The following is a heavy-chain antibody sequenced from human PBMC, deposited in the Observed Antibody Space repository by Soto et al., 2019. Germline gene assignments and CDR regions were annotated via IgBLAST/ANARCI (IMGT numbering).Heavy chain of an antibody. Sequence: EVQLVESGGGLVQPGGSLRLSCAVSGFTVSSNYMSWVRQAPGKGLEWVSVIYSGGSTYYADSVKGRFTISRDNSKNTLYLQMNSLRAEDTAVYYCAAFGRFDAFDIWGQGTMVTVSS. CDR1: GFTVSSNY. D-gene: IGHD3-16*01. CDR2: IYSGGST. CDR3: AAFGRFDAFDI. J-gene: IGHJ3*02. V-gene: IGHV3-66*01.